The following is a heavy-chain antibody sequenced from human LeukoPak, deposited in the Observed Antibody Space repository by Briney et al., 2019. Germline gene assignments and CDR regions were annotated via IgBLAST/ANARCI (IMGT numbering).Heavy chain of an antibody. Sequence: GESLKISCKASGYTFTTYWIAWVRQTPGKGLEWMGRIYPGDSDTRYSPSFQGQVTISADESITTAYLQWNSLEASDTAIYYCSRHESSYGSGGYYDSWGQGTLVTVSS. V-gene: IGHV5-51*01. CDR3: SRHESSYGSGGYYDS. D-gene: IGHD3-10*01. J-gene: IGHJ4*02. CDR1: GYTFTTYW. CDR2: IYPGDSDT.